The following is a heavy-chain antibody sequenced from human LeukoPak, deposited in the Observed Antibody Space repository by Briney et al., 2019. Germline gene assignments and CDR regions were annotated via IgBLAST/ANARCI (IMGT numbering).Heavy chain of an antibody. Sequence: SETLSLTCTVSSGSVSSANYYWSWIRQPPEKGLEWIGYIHYSGTTNYNPSLKSRVTISVDSSKNQFSLRLTSVTAADTAVYYCARRFYSGDSGGFDSWGQGTLVTVSS. V-gene: IGHV4-61*01. CDR1: SGSVSSANYY. D-gene: IGHD4-23*01. J-gene: IGHJ4*02. CDR2: IHYSGTT. CDR3: ARRFYSGDSGGFDS.